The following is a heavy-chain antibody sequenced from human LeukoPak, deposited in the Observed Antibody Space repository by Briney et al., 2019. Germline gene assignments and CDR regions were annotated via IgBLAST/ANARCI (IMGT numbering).Heavy chain of an antibody. D-gene: IGHD2-2*01. Sequence: LRLSCAASGFTFSSYVMNWVRQAPGKGLEWIGYIYYSGSTYYNPSLKSRVTISVGTSKNQFSLKLSSVTAADTAVYYCASPYAPLGYGMDVWGQGTTVTVSS. CDR2: IYYSGST. V-gene: IGHV4-31*02. J-gene: IGHJ6*02. CDR3: ASPYAPLGYGMDV. CDR1: GFTFSSYV.